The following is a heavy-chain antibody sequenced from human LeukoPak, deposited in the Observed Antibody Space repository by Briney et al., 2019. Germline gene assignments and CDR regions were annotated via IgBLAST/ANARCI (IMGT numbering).Heavy chain of an antibody. D-gene: IGHD5-18*01. J-gene: IGHJ4*02. CDR2: IYYSGST. CDR1: GGPISSYY. V-gene: IGHV4-59*01. CDR3: ARDGKDTAMAFDY. Sequence: PSETLSLTCTVSGGPISSYYWSWIRQPPGKGLEWIGYIYYSGSTNYNPSLKSRVTISVDTSKNQFSLKLSSVTAADTAVYYCARDGKDTAMAFDYWGQGTLVTVSS.